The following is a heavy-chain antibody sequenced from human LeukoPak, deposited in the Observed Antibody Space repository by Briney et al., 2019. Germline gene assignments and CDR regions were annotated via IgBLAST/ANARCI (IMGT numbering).Heavy chain of an antibody. Sequence: GGSLRLSCVASGLSISGQWMNWVRQAPGQGLEWVANIKHDGSEEYYVDSVKGRFTISRDDGRNSVSLQMNSVRAEDSAVYYCGYTNNFYHWGQGTLVVVSS. CDR1: GLSISGQW. J-gene: IGHJ4*02. CDR3: GYTNNFYH. CDR2: IKHDGSEE. D-gene: IGHD3-16*02. V-gene: IGHV3-7*01.